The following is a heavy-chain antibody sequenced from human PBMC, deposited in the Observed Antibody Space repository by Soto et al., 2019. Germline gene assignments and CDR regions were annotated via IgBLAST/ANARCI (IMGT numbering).Heavy chain of an antibody. Sequence: GGSLSLSCAASGFTFSSYAMHWVRQAPGKGLEWVAVISYDGSNKYYADSVKGRFTISRDNSKNTLYLQMNSLRAEDTAVYYCARGETGYSYGFSYFDYWGQGTLVTVSS. D-gene: IGHD5-18*01. CDR1: GFTFSSYA. J-gene: IGHJ4*02. V-gene: IGHV3-30-3*01. CDR2: ISYDGSNK. CDR3: ARGETGYSYGFSYFDY.